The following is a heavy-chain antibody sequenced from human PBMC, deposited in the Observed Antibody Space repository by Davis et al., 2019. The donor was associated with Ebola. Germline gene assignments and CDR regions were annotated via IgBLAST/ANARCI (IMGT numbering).Heavy chain of an antibody. CDR1: RFPFRNLY. CDR2: IKYDGRDK. CDR3: AKDSGWQMSP. D-gene: IGHD6-19*01. V-gene: IGHV3-7*01. Sequence: GESPKTPFAAPRFPFRNLYMSWVRQAPGKGLERVRNIKYDGRDKYYVDSVKGRFTISRDNAKNSLFLQMNSLTVEDTAMYYCAKDSGWQMSPWGQGTLVIVSS. J-gene: IGHJ5*02.